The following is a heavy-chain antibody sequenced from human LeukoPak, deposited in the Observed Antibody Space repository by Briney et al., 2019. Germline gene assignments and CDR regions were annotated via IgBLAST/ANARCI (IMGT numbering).Heavy chain of an antibody. J-gene: IGHJ3*02. D-gene: IGHD3-3*01. Sequence: GGSLRLSCTASDFTFNTYWMTWVRQAPGKGLQWVANIKEDGSEKYYADSVKGRFTISRDNSKNTLYLQMNSLRAEDTAVYYCAREREVDRYYDPSGDAFDIWGQGTMVTVSS. CDR1: DFTFNTYW. CDR3: AREREVDRYYDPSGDAFDI. V-gene: IGHV3-7*01. CDR2: IKEDGSEK.